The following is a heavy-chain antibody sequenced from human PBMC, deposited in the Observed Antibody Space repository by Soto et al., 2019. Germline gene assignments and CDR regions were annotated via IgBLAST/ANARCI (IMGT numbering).Heavy chain of an antibody. CDR1: GYTFTGHY. D-gene: IGHD3-10*01. J-gene: IGHJ6*02. CDR2: LKPDNGGT. CDR3: ARDLCPLGSGSPCPTFGMDL. Sequence: AASVKVSCKASGYTFTGHYMHWIRQVSGRRLEFLGWLKPDNGGTYYAPKFQGRVTFTRDTSTTTAYMEMSGLHSDDTAVYFCARDLCPLGSGSPCPTFGMDLWGQGTTVTVSS. V-gene: IGHV1-2*02.